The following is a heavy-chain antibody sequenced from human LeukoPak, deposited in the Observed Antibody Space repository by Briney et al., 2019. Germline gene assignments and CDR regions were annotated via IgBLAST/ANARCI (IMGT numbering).Heavy chain of an antibody. Sequence: PGGSLRLSCAASGFTFDDYSMSWVRQAPGEGLEWVSGINWSGGSTAYADSVKGRFTISRDNAKNSLHLQMNSLRAEDTALYYCARRVVATGYYFDYWGQGTLVTVSS. CDR1: GFTFDDYS. CDR3: ARRVVATGYYFDY. V-gene: IGHV3-20*04. CDR2: INWSGGST. D-gene: IGHD5-12*01. J-gene: IGHJ4*02.